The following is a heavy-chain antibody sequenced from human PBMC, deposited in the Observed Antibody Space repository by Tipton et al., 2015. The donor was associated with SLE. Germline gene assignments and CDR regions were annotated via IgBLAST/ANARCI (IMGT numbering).Heavy chain of an antibody. CDR3: ARSIVATTDFDY. CDR2: IGADNGNT. V-gene: IGHV1-18*01. Sequence: QSGPEVKKPGASVKVSCKASGYTLTNYGFNWVRQAPGPGLEWMGWIGADNGNTNYALKFQGRVTMTRDKTTSTAYMELRSLRSVDTAIYYCARSIVATTDFDYWGQGTLVTVSA. J-gene: IGHJ4*02. D-gene: IGHD5-12*01. CDR1: GYTLTNYG.